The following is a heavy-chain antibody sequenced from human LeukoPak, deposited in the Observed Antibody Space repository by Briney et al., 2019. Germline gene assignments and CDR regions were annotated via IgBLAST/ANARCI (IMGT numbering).Heavy chain of an antibody. V-gene: IGHV4-59*01. CDR2: IYYSGST. CDR1: GGSINNYY. Sequence: SEILSLTCTVSGGSINNYYWSWIRQPPGKGLELIGYIYYSGSTNYNPSLKSRVTMSLDTSKNKFPFKENSVTAADTTVYYCARRTGYYDGFDYWGQGTLVTVSS. CDR3: ARRTGYYDGFDY. D-gene: IGHD3/OR15-3a*01. J-gene: IGHJ4*02.